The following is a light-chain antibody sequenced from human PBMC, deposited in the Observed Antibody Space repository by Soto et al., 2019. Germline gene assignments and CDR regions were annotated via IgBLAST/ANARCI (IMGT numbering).Light chain of an antibody. V-gene: IGLV2-23*01. J-gene: IGLJ1*01. CDR1: SSDVGNYNL. CDR3: CSYAGSITLYV. Sequence: QSALTQPASVSGSPGQSITISCTGTSSDVGNYNLVSWYQQHPGKAPKLIIYEGNKRPSGVSNRFSGSKSGNMVSLTISGLQAEDEDDYYCCSYAGSITLYVFGTGTKVTVL. CDR2: EGN.